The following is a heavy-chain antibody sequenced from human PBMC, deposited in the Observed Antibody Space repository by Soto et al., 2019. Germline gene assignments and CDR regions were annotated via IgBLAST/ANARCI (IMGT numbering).Heavy chain of an antibody. D-gene: IGHD2-8*01. Sequence: GGSLRLSCSASGITFTDSYMSWIRQSPGKGLEWISYINSGSAYIKYSDSVRGRFTISRDNAKKFLFLQMNDLRVEDTAIYYCVGRLTSIYNYFDSWGQGTQVTVSS. V-gene: IGHV3-11*03. CDR3: VGRLTSIYNYFDS. CDR2: INSGSAYI. CDR1: GITFTDSY. J-gene: IGHJ4*02.